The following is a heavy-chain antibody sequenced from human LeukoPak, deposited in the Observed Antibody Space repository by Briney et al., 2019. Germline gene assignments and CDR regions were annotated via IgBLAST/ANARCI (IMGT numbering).Heavy chain of an antibody. J-gene: IGHJ3*02. CDR1: GGSFSGYY. D-gene: IGHD3-10*01. Sequence: PSETLSLTCAVYGGSFSGYYWSWIRQPPGKGLEWIGEINHSGSTNYNPSLKSRVTISVDTSKNQFSLKLSSVTAADTAVYYCARGLFNSRRITMVRGVKPPPAFDIWGQGTMVTVSS. CDR3: ARGLFNSRRITMVRGVKPPPAFDI. V-gene: IGHV4-34*01. CDR2: INHSGST.